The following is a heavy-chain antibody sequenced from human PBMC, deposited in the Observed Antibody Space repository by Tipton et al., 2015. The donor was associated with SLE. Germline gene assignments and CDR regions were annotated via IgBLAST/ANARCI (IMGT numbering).Heavy chain of an antibody. CDR3: ARRITYYYYYMDA. Sequence: SLRLSCAASGFTFSSYGMHWVRQAPGKGLECVANIRQDGSEKYYVDSVKGRFTISRDNAKNSLYLQMNSLRAEDTAVYYCARRITYYYYYMDAWGKGTTVTVS. CDR2: IRQDGSEK. V-gene: IGHV3-7*01. J-gene: IGHJ6*03. CDR1: GFTFSSYG.